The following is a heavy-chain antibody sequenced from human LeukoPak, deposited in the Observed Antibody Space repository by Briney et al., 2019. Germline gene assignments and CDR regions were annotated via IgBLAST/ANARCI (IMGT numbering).Heavy chain of an antibody. CDR3: ARSPVGYEEYYFDY. V-gene: IGHV1-69*13. CDR2: IIPIFGTA. Sequence: ASVKVSCKASGYTFTSYDINWVRQAPGQGLEWMGGIIPIFGTANYAQKFQGRVTITADESTSTAYMELSSLRSEDTAVYYCARSPVGYEEYYFDYWGQGTLVTVSS. J-gene: IGHJ4*02. D-gene: IGHD5-12*01. CDR1: GYTFTSYD.